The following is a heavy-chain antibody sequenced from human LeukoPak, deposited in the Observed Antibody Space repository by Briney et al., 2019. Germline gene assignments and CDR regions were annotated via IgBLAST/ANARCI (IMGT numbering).Heavy chain of an antibody. Sequence: GGSLRLSCAASGFTFSSYSMNWVRQAPRKGLEWVSYISSSSSTIYYADSVKGRFTISRDNAKNSLYLQMNSLRAEDTAVYYCARDDAVAGGLCFDYWGQGTLVTVSS. CDR3: ARDDAVAGGLCFDY. CDR2: ISSSSSTI. V-gene: IGHV3-48*01. J-gene: IGHJ4*02. CDR1: GFTFSSYS. D-gene: IGHD6-19*01.